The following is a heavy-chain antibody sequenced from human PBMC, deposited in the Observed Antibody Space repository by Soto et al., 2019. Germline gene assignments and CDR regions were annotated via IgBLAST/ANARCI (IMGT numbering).Heavy chain of an antibody. D-gene: IGHD3-22*01. Sequence: SETLSLTCTVSGGSISSYYWSWIRQPPGKGLEWIGYIYYSGSTNYNPSLKSRVTISVDTSKNQFSLKLSSVTAADTAVYYCARAGGYYYDSSGSLNHYYGMDVWGQGTTVTVSS. CDR2: IYYSGST. CDR3: ARAGGYYYDSSGSLNHYYGMDV. CDR1: GGSISSYY. J-gene: IGHJ6*02. V-gene: IGHV4-59*01.